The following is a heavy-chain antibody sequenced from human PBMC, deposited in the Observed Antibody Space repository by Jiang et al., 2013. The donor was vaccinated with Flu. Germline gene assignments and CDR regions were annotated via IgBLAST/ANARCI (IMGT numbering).Heavy chain of an antibody. D-gene: IGHD4-17*01. V-gene: IGHV3-23*01. CDR2: ISGSGGST. Sequence: GGSLRLSCAASGFTFSSYAMSWVRQAPGKGLEWVSAISGSGGSTYYADSVKGRFTISRDNSKNTLYLQMNSLRAEDTAVYYCAKKNSYTVTTYYFDYWGQGTLVTVSS. CDR3: AKKNSYTVTTYYFDY. CDR1: GFTFSSYA. J-gene: IGHJ4*02.